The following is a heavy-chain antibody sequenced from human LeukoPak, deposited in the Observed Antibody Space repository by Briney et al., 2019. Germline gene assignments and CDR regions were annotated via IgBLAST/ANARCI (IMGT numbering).Heavy chain of an antibody. Sequence: GGSLRLSCAASGFTFSSYAMHWVRQAPGKGLEWVAVISYDGSNKYYADSVKGRFTISRDNSKNTLYLQMNSLRAEDTAVYYCARDYSDYYFDYWGQGTLVTVSS. J-gene: IGHJ4*02. CDR3: ARDYSDYYFDY. CDR2: ISYDGSNK. V-gene: IGHV3-30-3*01. CDR1: GFTFSSYA. D-gene: IGHD4-11*01.